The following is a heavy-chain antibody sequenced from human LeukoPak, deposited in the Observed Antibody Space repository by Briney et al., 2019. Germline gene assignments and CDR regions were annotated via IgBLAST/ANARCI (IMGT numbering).Heavy chain of an antibody. CDR3: AKLVGVLGDYGPTSDQNYYYYYYMDV. J-gene: IGHJ6*03. D-gene: IGHD4-17*01. CDR2: ISASGGKT. Sequence: PGGTLRLSCAASGFTFSSYGMSWVRQAPGKGLEWVSAISASGGKTYYADSVKGRFTISRDNSKNTLYLQMNSLRAEDTAVYYCAKLVGVLGDYGPTSDQNYYYYYYMDVWGKGTTVTISS. CDR1: GFTFSSYG. V-gene: IGHV3-23*01.